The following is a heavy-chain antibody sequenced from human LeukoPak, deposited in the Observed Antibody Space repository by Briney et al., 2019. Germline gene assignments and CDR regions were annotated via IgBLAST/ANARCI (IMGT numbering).Heavy chain of an antibody. V-gene: IGHV3-23*01. D-gene: IGHD5-18*01. CDR1: GFNFSTYA. Sequence: PGGSLRLSCAASGFNFSTYAMSWVRQAPGKGLEWVSAISGSGGSTYYAGSVKGRFTISRDNSKNTVSLQMNNLRVEDTAIYYCAKNVMVKRYIDYWGQGTPVTVSS. J-gene: IGHJ4*02. CDR3: AKNVMVKRYIDY. CDR2: ISGSGGST.